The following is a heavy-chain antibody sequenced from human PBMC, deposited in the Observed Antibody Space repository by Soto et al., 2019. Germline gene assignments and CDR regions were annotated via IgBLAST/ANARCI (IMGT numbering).Heavy chain of an antibody. CDR1: GFTFNDFE. CDR3: ARGFGRFNY. D-gene: IGHD3-10*01. Sequence: EVQLLESGGGLVQPGGSLRLSCGVSGFTFNDFEMNWVRQAPGKGLEWLAYIDGSGTTKKYADSVRGRFTISRDNPNSSLFLQMSSLSAADTAIYYCARGFGRFNYWGEGTLGYVSS. CDR2: IDGSGTTK. J-gene: IGHJ4*02. V-gene: IGHV3-48*03.